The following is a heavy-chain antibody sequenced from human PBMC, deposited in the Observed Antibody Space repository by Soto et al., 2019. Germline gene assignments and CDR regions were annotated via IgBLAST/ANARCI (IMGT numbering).Heavy chain of an antibody. V-gene: IGHV4-4*02. CDR1: GGSITNNW. D-gene: IGHD6-6*01. CDR2: IHHSGST. Sequence: QVQLQVSGPGLVKPSGTLSLTCAVSGGSITNNWWSWVRQPPGKGLEWIGEIHHSGSTNYNPSLKSRVTISGDKSKNQFSLKVKSVTAADTAVYYCARLCSSSSTGWDYDGMDVWGQGTTVTVSS. J-gene: IGHJ6*02. CDR3: ARLCSSSSTGWDYDGMDV.